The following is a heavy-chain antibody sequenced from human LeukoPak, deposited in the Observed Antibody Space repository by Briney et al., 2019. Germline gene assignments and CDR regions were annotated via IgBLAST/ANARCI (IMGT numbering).Heavy chain of an antibody. Sequence: PSETLSLTCTVSGGSISSGGYYWSSVRQHPGKGLEWIGYIYYSGSTYYNPSLKSRVTISVDTSKNQFSLKLSSVTAADTAVYYCARVGYSNYLLDYWGQGTLVTVSS. D-gene: IGHD4-11*01. CDR2: IYYSGST. V-gene: IGHV4-31*03. CDR3: ARVGYSNYLLDY. J-gene: IGHJ4*02. CDR1: GGSISSGGYY.